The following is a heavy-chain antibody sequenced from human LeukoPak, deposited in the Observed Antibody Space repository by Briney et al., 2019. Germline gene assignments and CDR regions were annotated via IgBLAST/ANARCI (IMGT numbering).Heavy chain of an antibody. CDR3: ARERGWELPSSFDS. V-gene: IGHV3-7*01. Sequence: GGSLRLCCAASGFTFNNNWMSWVRQAPGKGLECVANIKPDGGDKYYVGSVKGRFTISRDNDKNSMCLQMNSLRAEDTAVYYCARERGWELPSSFDSWGQGTLVTVSS. CDR1: GFTFNNNW. CDR2: IKPDGGDK. J-gene: IGHJ4*02. D-gene: IGHD1-26*01.